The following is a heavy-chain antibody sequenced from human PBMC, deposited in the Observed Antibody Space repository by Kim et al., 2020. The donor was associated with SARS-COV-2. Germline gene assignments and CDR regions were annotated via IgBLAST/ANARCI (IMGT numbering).Heavy chain of an antibody. CDR2: INVGNDNT. Sequence: ASVKVSCKASGYIFTTYNIHWARQAPGQRLEWMGWINVGNDNTKYSQKFQGRVTITRDTSARTSYMELSSLISEDTAVYYCARDEGGSLEYWVQGTLVSV. CDR1: GYIFTTYN. J-gene: IGHJ4*02. V-gene: IGHV1-3*01. D-gene: IGHD3-16*01. CDR3: ARDEGGSLEY.